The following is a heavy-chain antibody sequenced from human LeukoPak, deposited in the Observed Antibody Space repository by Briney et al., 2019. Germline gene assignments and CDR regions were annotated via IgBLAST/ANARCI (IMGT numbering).Heavy chain of an antibody. Sequence: SQTLSLTCDISGDSVSSNSVTWNWIGQSPSRGLEWLGRTYYRSTWYNDYAVSVRGRITVNPDTSKNQFSLHLNSVTPEDTAVYYCARRLTQYDCFDPWGQGILVTVSS. CDR3: ARRLTQYDCFDP. J-gene: IGHJ5*02. D-gene: IGHD2-2*01. CDR2: TYYRSTWYN. V-gene: IGHV6-1*01. CDR1: GDSVSSNSVT.